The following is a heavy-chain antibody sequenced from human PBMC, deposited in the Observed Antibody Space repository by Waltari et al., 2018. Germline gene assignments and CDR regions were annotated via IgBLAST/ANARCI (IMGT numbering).Heavy chain of an antibody. Sequence: EVQLVQSGAEVKKPGATVKISCKASGYTFTDYYMHWVQQAPGKGLEWMGRVEPEDGETIYAEKVQGRVTITADTSTDTAYMELSSLRSEDTAVYYCATVGDGYNSNWYFDLWGRGTLVTVSA. V-gene: IGHV1-69-2*01. CDR1: GYTFTDYY. J-gene: IGHJ2*01. D-gene: IGHD5-12*01. CDR3: ATVGDGYNSNWYFDL. CDR2: VEPEDGET.